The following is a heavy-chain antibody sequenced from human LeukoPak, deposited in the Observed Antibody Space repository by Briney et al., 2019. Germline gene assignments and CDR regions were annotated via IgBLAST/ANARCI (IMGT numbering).Heavy chain of an antibody. CDR1: GYTFTGYY. Sequence: ASVKVSCKASGYTFTGYYMHWVRQAPGQGLEWMGWINPNSGDTNYAQKFQGRVTMTRDTSISTAYMELSRLTPDDTAMYYCARDRTSGYNWFDPWGQGTLVIVSS. V-gene: IGHV1-2*02. J-gene: IGHJ5*02. CDR2: INPNSGDT. D-gene: IGHD3-22*01. CDR3: ARDRTSGYNWFDP.